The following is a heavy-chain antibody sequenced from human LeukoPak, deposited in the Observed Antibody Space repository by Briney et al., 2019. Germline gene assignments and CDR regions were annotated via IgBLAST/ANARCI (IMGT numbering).Heavy chain of an antibody. Sequence: SVKVSCKASGGAFRSYAISWVRQAPGQGLEWMGRIIPILGIANYAQKFQGRVTITADKSTSTAYMELSSLRSEDTAVYYCARSLGGPDYWGQGTLVTVSS. J-gene: IGHJ4*02. CDR3: ARSLGGPDY. CDR2: IIPILGIA. D-gene: IGHD2-15*01. V-gene: IGHV1-69*04. CDR1: GGAFRSYA.